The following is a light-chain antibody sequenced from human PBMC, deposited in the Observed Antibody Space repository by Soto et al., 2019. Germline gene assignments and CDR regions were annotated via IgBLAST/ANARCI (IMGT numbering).Light chain of an antibody. CDR2: KAS. J-gene: IGKJ2*01. CDR1: QSMSIY. Sequence: DIQMTQSPSSLSASVGDRVTITCRASQSMSIYLNWYRQKPGKAHELLIYKASSLPNGAPTRFSGSGSGTDLTLTISSLQPEDFATYYCQQSYPIPYTFGQRTKLEIK. CDR3: QQSYPIPYT. V-gene: IGKV1-39*01.